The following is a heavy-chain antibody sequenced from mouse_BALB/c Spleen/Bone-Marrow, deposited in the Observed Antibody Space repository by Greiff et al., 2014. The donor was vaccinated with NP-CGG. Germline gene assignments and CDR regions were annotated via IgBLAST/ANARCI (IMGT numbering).Heavy chain of an antibody. D-gene: IGHD1-1*01. CDR3: AREGSRLRGYFDV. Sequence: QVQLQQPGAELVKPGASVKLSCKTSGYTFTSYWIQWVKQRPGQGLGWIGEIFPGTGTTYYNEKFKGKATLTIDTSSSTAYMRLSSLTSEDSAVYFCAREGSRLRGYFDVWGAGTTVTVSS. V-gene: IGHV1S132*01. CDR1: GYTFTSYW. J-gene: IGHJ1*01. CDR2: IFPGTGTT.